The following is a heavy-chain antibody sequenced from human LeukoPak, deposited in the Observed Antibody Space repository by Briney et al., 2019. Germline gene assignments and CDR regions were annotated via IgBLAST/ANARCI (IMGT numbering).Heavy chain of an antibody. V-gene: IGHV4-39*01. CDR2: IYYSGST. Sequence: SEPLSLTCTVSGRSISSSSYYWGWIREPPGRGLEWIGSIYYSGSTYYNPSLKSRVTISVDTSKNQFSLKLSSVTAADTAVYYCARLSIAVAFDYWGQGTLVTVSS. J-gene: IGHJ4*02. CDR1: GRSISSSSYY. CDR3: ARLSIAVAFDY. D-gene: IGHD6-19*01.